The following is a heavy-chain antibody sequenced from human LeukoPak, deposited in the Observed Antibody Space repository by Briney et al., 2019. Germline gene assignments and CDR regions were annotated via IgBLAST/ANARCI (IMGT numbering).Heavy chain of an antibody. CDR3: ARDRYYYDSSGYFY. J-gene: IGHJ4*02. Sequence: GGSLRLSCAASGFTFSSYWMSWVRQAPGKGLEWVANIKQGGSEKYYVDSVKGRFTISRDNAKNSLYLQMNSLRAEDTAVYYCARDRYYYDSSGYFYWGQGTLVTVSS. CDR2: IKQGGSEK. D-gene: IGHD3-22*01. V-gene: IGHV3-7*01. CDR1: GFTFSSYW.